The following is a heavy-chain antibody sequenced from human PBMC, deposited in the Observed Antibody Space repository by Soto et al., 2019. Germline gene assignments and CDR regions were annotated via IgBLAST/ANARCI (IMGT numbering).Heavy chain of an antibody. CDR2: ISSSSSYI. V-gene: IGHV3-21*01. D-gene: IGHD4-17*01. CDR1: GFTFSSYS. J-gene: IGHJ4*02. CDR3: ARDSTVNDYGDYVGGNFDY. Sequence: EVQLVESGGGLVKPGGSLRLSCAASGFTFSSYSMNWVRQAPGKGLEWVSSISSSSSYIYYADSVKGRFTISRDNAKNSLYLQMNSLRAEDTAVYYCARDSTVNDYGDYVGGNFDYWGQGTLDTVSS.